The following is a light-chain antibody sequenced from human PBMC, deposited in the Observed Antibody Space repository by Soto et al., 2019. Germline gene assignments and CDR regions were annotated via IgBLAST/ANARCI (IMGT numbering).Light chain of an antibody. J-gene: IGKJ2*01. CDR2: GAS. CDR1: QTVSSD. Sequence: EIVMTQSPATLSVSPGEIATLSCRASQTVSSDLAWYQQKPGQAPMLLIYGASTRAAGIAARFSGGGSVTEFTLTISRLESEDFAVYFCQQYNNWPQYTFGQGTKVDIK. CDR3: QQYNNWPQYT. V-gene: IGKV3-15*01.